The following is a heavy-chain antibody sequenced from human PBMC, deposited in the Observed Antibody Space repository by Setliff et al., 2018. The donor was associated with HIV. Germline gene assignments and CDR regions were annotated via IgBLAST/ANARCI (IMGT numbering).Heavy chain of an antibody. V-gene: IGHV3-23*01. J-gene: IGHJ4*02. CDR2: ISGSGGST. Sequence: PGGSLRLSCEASGFPFSAYAFSWVRQGPGKGLEWVSAISGSGGSTYYADSVKGRFTISRDNSKNTLYLQMNSLRAEDTAVYYCAHSWDFDYWGQGTLVTVSS. CDR3: AHSWDFDY. CDR1: GFPFSAYA. D-gene: IGHD6-13*01.